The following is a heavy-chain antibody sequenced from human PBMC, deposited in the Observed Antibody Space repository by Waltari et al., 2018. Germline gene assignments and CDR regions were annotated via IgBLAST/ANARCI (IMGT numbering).Heavy chain of an antibody. Sequence: QVQLVESGGGVVQPGRSLRLSCAASGFTFGSYVMPWVRQAPGKGLEWVAVISYDGSNKYYADSVKGRFTISRDNSKNTLYLQMNSLRAEDTAVYYCAKGKQLAYFDYWGQGTLVTVSS. CDR1: GFTFGSYV. J-gene: IGHJ4*02. CDR3: AKGKQLAYFDY. CDR2: ISYDGSNK. V-gene: IGHV3-30*18. D-gene: IGHD6-6*01.